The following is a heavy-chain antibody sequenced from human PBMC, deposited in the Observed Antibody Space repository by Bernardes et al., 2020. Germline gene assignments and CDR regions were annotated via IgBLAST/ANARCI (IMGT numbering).Heavy chain of an antibody. V-gene: IGHV3-33*01. Sequence: SLRLSCAASGFTFSSYGMHWVRQAPGKGLEWVAVIWYDGSNKYYADSVKGRFTISRDNSKNTLYLQMNSLRAEDTAVYYCARVGTVSQMPNYYYYGMDVWGQGTTVTVSS. CDR1: GFTFSSYG. D-gene: IGHD4-17*01. CDR2: IWYDGSNK. CDR3: ARVGTVSQMPNYYYYGMDV. J-gene: IGHJ6*02.